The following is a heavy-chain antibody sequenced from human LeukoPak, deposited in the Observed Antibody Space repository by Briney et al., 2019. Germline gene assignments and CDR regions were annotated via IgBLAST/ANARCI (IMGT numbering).Heavy chain of an antibody. CDR2: INHSGST. Sequence: SETLSLTCAVYGGSFSGYYWSWIRQPPGKGLEWIGEINHSGSTNYNPSLKSRVTISVDTSKNQFSLKLSSVTAADTAVYYCARVQYNWNPFDYWGQGTLVTVSA. CDR1: GGSFSGYY. V-gene: IGHV4-34*01. D-gene: IGHD1-20*01. J-gene: IGHJ4*02. CDR3: ARVQYNWNPFDY.